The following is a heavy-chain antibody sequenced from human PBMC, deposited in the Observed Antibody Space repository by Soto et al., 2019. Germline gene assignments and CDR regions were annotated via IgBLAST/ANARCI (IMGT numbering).Heavy chain of an antibody. V-gene: IGHV1-69*01. CDR3: ARDLDLGVLMVYAILDP. D-gene: IGHD2-8*01. CDR1: GGTFSSYA. Sequence: QVQLVPSGAEVKKPGSSVKVSCKASGGTFSSYAISWVRQAPGQGLEWMGGIIPIFGTANYAQKFQGRVTITADESTSTAYMELSSLRSEDTAVYYCARDLDLGVLMVYAILDPWGQGTLVTVSS. CDR2: IIPIFGTA. J-gene: IGHJ5*02.